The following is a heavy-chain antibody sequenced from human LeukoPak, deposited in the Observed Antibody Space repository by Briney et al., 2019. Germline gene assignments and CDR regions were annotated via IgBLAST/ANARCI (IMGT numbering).Heavy chain of an antibody. V-gene: IGHV3-23*01. CDR2: ISAGGNT. Sequence: PGGSLRLSCAASGFTFSSTVMSWVRQAPGKGLEWVSVISAGGNTYYVDSVKGRFTISRDNSKDTLYLQMNSLRAEDTAVYYCAKDARHPSYWGQGTLVTVSS. J-gene: IGHJ4*02. CDR1: GFTFSSTV. CDR3: AKDARHPSY.